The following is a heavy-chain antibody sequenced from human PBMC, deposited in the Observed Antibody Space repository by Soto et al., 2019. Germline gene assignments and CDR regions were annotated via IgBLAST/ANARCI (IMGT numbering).Heavy chain of an antibody. CDR1: GGSISGYY. D-gene: IGHD2-21*02. J-gene: IGHJ6*02. CDR2: MYNSGST. Sequence: SETLSLTCTVSGGSISGYYWSWIRRPPGKGLEWIGYMYNSGSTVYNPPFKSRVTISVDTYKNQFSLKLSSVTAADTAIYYCARDLWGYCGTNCYPLDVWGQGSTVIVSS. CDR3: ARDLWGYCGTNCYPLDV. V-gene: IGHV4-59*01.